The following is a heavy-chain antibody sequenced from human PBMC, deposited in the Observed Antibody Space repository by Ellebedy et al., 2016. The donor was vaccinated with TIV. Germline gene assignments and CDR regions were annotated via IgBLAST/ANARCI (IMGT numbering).Heavy chain of an antibody. J-gene: IGHJ5*02. Sequence: ASVKVSXXASGYTFTGYYMHWVRQAPGQGLEWMGIINPSGGSTSYAQKFQGRVTMTRDTSTSTVYMELSSLRSEDTAVYYCATNDRGSTSGVWFNPWGQGTLVTVSS. CDR1: GYTFTGYY. CDR2: INPSGGST. CDR3: ATNDRGSTSGVWFNP. V-gene: IGHV1-46*01. D-gene: IGHD2-2*01.